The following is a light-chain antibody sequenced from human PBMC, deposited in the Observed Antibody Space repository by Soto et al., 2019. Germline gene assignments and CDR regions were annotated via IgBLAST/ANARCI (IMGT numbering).Light chain of an antibody. Sequence: EIVLTQSPDILSLSPGDRVTLSCRASQSVNIYLAWYQQKPGQAPRLLIFGASSRATGIPARFSGSGSGTEFTLTISSLEPEDFAVYYCQQRSNWPPITFGQGARLEIK. CDR2: GAS. J-gene: IGKJ5*01. CDR1: QSVNIY. CDR3: QQRSNWPPIT. V-gene: IGKV3-11*01.